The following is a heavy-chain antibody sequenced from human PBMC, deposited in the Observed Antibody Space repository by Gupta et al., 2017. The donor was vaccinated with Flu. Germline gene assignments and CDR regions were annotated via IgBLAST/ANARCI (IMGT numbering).Heavy chain of an antibody. V-gene: IGHV3-49*04. Sequence: EVQLVESGGGLVQPGRSLRLSCATSGFTFDYYAIRWVRQAPGKELEWVGFIRNKDYGGTTEDAASVKGRFTISRDDSKSIAYLQMNILKTEDTAVYYCTRVPYCSGGSCYSGLYYFDYWGQGTLVTVSS. D-gene: IGHD2-15*01. CDR1: GFTFDYYA. J-gene: IGHJ4*02. CDR2: IRNKDYGGTT. CDR3: TRVPYCSGGSCYSGLYYFDY.